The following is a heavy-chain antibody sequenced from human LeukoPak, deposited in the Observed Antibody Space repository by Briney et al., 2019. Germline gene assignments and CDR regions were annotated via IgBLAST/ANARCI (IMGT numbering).Heavy chain of an antibody. CDR3: ARCTASCYANAFDV. CDR2: INGGGDAT. CDR1: GFTFSSYA. J-gene: IGHJ3*01. Sequence: GGSLRLSCAASGFTFSSYAMSWVRQAPGKGLEWVSAINGGGDATEYADSVKGRFTISRDNSKNTLYLQMNSLRPDDTAVYYCARCTASCYANAFDVWGQGTLLTVSS. D-gene: IGHD2-2*01. V-gene: IGHV3-23*01.